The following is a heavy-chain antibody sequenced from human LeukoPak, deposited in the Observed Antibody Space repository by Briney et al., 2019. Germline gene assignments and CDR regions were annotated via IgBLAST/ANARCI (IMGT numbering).Heavy chain of an antibody. CDR2: IYWDDDK. Sequence: SGPTLVKPTQTLTLTCTFSGFSLSTSGVGVGWIRQPPGKALEWLALIYWDDDKRYSPSLKSRLTITKDTSKNQVVLTMTNMDPVDTATYYCAHRDPTVDFWSGLSQTDAFDIWGQGTMVTVSS. CDR1: GFSLSTSGVG. V-gene: IGHV2-5*02. D-gene: IGHD3-3*01. J-gene: IGHJ3*02. CDR3: AHRDPTVDFWSGLSQTDAFDI.